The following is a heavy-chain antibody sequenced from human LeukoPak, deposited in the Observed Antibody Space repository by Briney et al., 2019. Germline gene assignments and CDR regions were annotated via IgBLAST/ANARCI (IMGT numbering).Heavy chain of an antibody. CDR2: IHTSGST. CDR1: GGSISSYY. V-gene: IGHV4-4*07. J-gene: IGHJ4*02. Sequence: PSETLSLTCTVSGGSISSYYWSWIRQPAGKGLEWIGRIHTSGSTNYNPSLKSRVTMSVDTSKNQFSLKLSSVTAADTAVYFCVRSETIWYYFDYWGQGRLVTVSS. CDR3: VRSETIWYYFDY. D-gene: IGHD1-7*01.